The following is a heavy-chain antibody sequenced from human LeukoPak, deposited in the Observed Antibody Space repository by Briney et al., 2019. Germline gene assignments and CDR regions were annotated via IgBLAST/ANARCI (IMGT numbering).Heavy chain of an antibody. V-gene: IGHV3-30*02. Sequence: GGSLRLSCAASGFTFNDYAMYWVRQSPGRGLEWVALIRDDGSDTYHADSVKGRFTISRDNSKNTVFLRMNSLRGEDSAIYYCAKSDGHGTGYGFHIWGQGTMATVSS. CDR2: IRDDGSDT. CDR1: GFTFNDYA. D-gene: IGHD6-19*01. J-gene: IGHJ3*02. CDR3: AKSDGHGTGYGFHI.